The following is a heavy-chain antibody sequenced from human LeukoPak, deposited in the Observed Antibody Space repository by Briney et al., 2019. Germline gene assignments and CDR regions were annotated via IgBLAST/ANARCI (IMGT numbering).Heavy chain of an antibody. CDR1: GFTFNIYT. CDR3: ARGGGSENRYAPWYFDY. CDR2: IRHSDGNT. D-gene: IGHD3-16*02. J-gene: IGHJ4*02. V-gene: IGHV3-23*01. Sequence: GGSLRLSCAASGFTFNIYTMYWVRQAPGKGLEWVSGIRHSDGNTYYADSVKGRFTISRDSSKNTLYLQMNSLRAEDTAVYYCARGGGSENRYAPWYFDYWGQGSLVTVSS.